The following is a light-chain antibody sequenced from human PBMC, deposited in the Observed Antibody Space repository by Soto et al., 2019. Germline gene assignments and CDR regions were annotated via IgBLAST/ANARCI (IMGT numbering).Light chain of an antibody. V-gene: IGKV4-1*01. CDR3: QQYYITTLT. J-gene: IGKJ4*01. CDR1: QSVLYSSNNKNY. CDR2: WAS. Sequence: DIVMTQSPDSLAVSLGERATINCKSSQSVLYSSNNKNYLAWYEQKPGQPPKLLIYWASTRESGVTDRFSSSGSGTDFTLTVSILQDADVAVYYCQQYYITTLTCGGGTKVKIK.